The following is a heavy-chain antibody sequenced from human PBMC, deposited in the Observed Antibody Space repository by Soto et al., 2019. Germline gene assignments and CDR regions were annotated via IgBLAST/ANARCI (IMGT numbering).Heavy chain of an antibody. CDR1: GFTFSSYG. CDR2: ISYDGSNK. D-gene: IGHD6-6*01. CDR3: AKDPTPGSSADGYNWFDP. V-gene: IGHV3-30*18. J-gene: IGHJ5*02. Sequence: PGGSLRLSCAASGFTFSSYGMHWVRQAPGKGLEWVAVISYDGSNKYYADSVKGRFTISRDNSKNTLYLQTNSLRAEDTAVYYCAKDPTPGSSADGYNWFDPWGQGTLVTVSS.